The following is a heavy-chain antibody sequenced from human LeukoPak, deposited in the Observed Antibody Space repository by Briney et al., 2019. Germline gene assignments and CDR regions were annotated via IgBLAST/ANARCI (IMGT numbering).Heavy chain of an antibody. Sequence: GGSLRLSCAASGFTVSRNYMSWVRQAPGKGLEWVSYISSSGSTIYYADSVKGRFTISRDNAKDSLYLQVNSLRAEDTAVYYCTRLIVGAYFGAFDIWGQGTMVTVSS. D-gene: IGHD1-26*01. CDR3: TRLIVGAYFGAFDI. CDR1: GFTVSRNY. J-gene: IGHJ3*02. V-gene: IGHV3-48*03. CDR2: ISSSGSTI.